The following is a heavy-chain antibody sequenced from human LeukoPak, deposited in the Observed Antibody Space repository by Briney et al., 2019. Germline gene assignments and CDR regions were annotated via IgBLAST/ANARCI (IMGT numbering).Heavy chain of an antibody. V-gene: IGHV3-7*04. D-gene: IGHD5-12*01. CDR2: IKQDGSEK. Sequence: GGSLRPSCAVSRLTSSSLWMSWGSQAPGNGLEWVANIKQDGSEKHYVDSVKGRFTISRDNAKNSLYLQMDSLRAEDTAVYYCARGGNGVNVGYCDYWGQGTLVTVSS. J-gene: IGHJ4*02. CDR1: RLTSSSLW. CDR3: ARGGNGVNVGYCDY.